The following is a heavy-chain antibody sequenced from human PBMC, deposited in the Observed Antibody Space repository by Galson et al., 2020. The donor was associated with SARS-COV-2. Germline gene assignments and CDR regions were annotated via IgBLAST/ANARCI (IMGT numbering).Heavy chain of an antibody. V-gene: IGHV3-30*18. J-gene: IGHJ6*02. CDR1: GFTFSSYG. D-gene: IGHD4-17*01. CDR2: ISYDGSNK. CDR3: ANDSLYDFGDGPRRYCMDG. Sequence: GESLKISCEASGFTFSSYGMHWVRQAPGKGLEWVAVISYDGSNKYYADSVKGRFTISRDNSKNTLYLQMNSLRAEDTAVYYCANDSLYDFGDGPRRYCMDGWGQGTTVIVAS.